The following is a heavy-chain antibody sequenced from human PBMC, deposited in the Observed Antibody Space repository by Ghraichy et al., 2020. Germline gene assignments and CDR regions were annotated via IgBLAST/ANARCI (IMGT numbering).Heavy chain of an antibody. D-gene: IGHD2-2*02. CDR3: ARVRGYCSSTSCYTLLSGFDY. Sequence: SVKVSCKASGGTFSSYAISWVRQAPGQGLEWMGGIIPIFGTANYAQKFQGRVTITADESTSTAYMELSSLRSEDTAVYYCARVRGYCSSTSCYTLLSGFDYWGQGTLVTVSS. CDR1: GGTFSSYA. V-gene: IGHV1-69*13. J-gene: IGHJ4*02. CDR2: IIPIFGTA.